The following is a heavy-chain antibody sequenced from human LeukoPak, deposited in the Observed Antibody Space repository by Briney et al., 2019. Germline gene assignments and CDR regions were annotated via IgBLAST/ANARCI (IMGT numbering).Heavy chain of an antibody. J-gene: IGHJ6*02. CDR2: IWYDGSNK. CDR3: ARDSYGMDV. CDR1: GFTFSSYG. Sequence: GGSLRLSCAASGFTFSSYGMHWVRQAPGKGLEWVAVIWYDGSNKYYADSVKGRFTISRDNSKNTLYLQMDSLRAEDTAVYYCARDSYGMDVWGQGTTVTVSS. V-gene: IGHV3-33*01.